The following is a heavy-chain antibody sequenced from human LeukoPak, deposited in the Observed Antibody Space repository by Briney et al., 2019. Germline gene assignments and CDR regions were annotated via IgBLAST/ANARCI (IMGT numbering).Heavy chain of an antibody. J-gene: IGHJ5*02. Sequence: SETLSLTCAVYGGSFSGYYWSWIRQPPGKGLEWIGEINHSGSTNYNPSLKSRVPISVDTSKNQFSLKLSSVTAADTAVYYCARVERWLQLVWFDPWGQGTLVTVSS. CDR3: ARVERWLQLVWFDP. V-gene: IGHV4-34*01. D-gene: IGHD5-24*01. CDR2: INHSGST. CDR1: GGSFSGYY.